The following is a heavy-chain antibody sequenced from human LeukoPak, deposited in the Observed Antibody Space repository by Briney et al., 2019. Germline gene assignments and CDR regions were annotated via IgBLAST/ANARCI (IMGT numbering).Heavy chain of an antibody. Sequence: SQTLSLTCTVSGGSISSGDYYWSWIRQPPGKGLEWIGYIYYSGSTYYNPSLKSRVTISVDTSKNQFSLKLSSVTAADTAVYYCARESNCGGDCYSDAFDIWGQGTTVTVSS. V-gene: IGHV4-30-4*08. J-gene: IGHJ3*02. CDR3: ARESNCGGDCYSDAFDI. CDR1: GGSISSGDYY. CDR2: IYYSGST. D-gene: IGHD2-21*01.